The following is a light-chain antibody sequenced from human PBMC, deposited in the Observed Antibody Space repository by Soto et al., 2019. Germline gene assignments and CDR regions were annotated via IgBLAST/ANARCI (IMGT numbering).Light chain of an antibody. Sequence: EIVMTQSPATLSVSPGERATLSCKASQSVSSNLAWYQQKPGQAPRLLIYGASTRAIGIPARFSGSRSGTEFTLTISSLQSEHFAVYYCQQYDNWPRTFGQGTKVEIK. CDR1: QSVSSN. J-gene: IGKJ1*01. CDR2: GAS. V-gene: IGKV3-15*01. CDR3: QQYDNWPRT.